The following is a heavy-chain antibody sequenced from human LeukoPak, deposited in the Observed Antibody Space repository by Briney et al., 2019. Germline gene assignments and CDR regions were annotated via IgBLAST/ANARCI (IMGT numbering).Heavy chain of an antibody. CDR1: GFTFRNYY. Sequence: GGSLRLSCAASGFTFRNYYMHWVRQAPGKGLEWVAVISYDGSNKYYADSVKGRFTISRDNSKNTLYLQMNSLRAEDTAVYYCARDLPPERNYFDYWGQGTLVTVSS. V-gene: IGHV3-30-3*01. CDR3: ARDLPPERNYFDY. J-gene: IGHJ4*02. D-gene: IGHD1-14*01. CDR2: ISYDGSNK.